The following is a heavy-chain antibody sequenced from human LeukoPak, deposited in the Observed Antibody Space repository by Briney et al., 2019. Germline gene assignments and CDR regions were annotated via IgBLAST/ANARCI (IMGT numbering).Heavy chain of an antibody. J-gene: IGHJ4*02. CDR1: T. D-gene: IGHD3-22*01. CDR3: VKDLSYETSGSFFDF. V-gene: IGHV3-43*01. CDR2: ISWDGTT. Sequence: GGSLRLSCAASTMHWVRQAPGRTLEWVSLISWDGTTYYADSVKGRFTISRDNSKDSLYLQMDTLRSEDTAFYYCVKDLSYETSGSFFDFWGQGTLVTVS.